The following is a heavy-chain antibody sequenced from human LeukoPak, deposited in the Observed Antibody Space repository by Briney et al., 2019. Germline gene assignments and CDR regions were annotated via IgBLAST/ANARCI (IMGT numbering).Heavy chain of an antibody. CDR3: ARGDYYDAGGRNWFDP. J-gene: IGHJ5*02. D-gene: IGHD1-26*01. CDR2: VHTSWTT. Sequence: SETLSLTCSVSGGSMYSYYWSLIRQAAGKGLEWIGRVHTSWTTYYNPSLKSRVTLSVDTSMNQFSLRLTSVTAADTPVYYCARGDYYDAGGRNWFDPWGQGTLVTVSP. CDR1: GGSMYSYY. V-gene: IGHV4-4*07.